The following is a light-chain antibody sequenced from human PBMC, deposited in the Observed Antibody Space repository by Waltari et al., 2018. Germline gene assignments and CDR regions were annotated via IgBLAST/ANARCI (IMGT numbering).Light chain of an antibody. V-gene: IGLV2-14*01. Sequence: QSALTQPASVSGSPGQSITISCTGTSSDIGGHNYVSWYQQHPGKAPKLMIYDVSKRPSGVSIRFSASKSGNTASLTISGLQAEDEADYYCSSYTSSSTFGGGTKLTVL. J-gene: IGLJ2*01. CDR3: SSYTSSST. CDR1: SSDIGGHNY. CDR2: DVS.